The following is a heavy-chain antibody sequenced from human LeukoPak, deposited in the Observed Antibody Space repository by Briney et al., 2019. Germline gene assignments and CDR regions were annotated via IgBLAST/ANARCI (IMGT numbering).Heavy chain of an antibody. CDR2: IKHDGSEK. D-gene: IGHD3-22*01. J-gene: IGHJ3*02. CDR3: ARGAFDYYDSSGYGYAFDI. CDR1: GFTFSRYW. V-gene: IGHV3-7*01. Sequence: GGSLRLSCAASGFTFSRYWMSWVRQAPGKGLEWVANIKHDGSEKYYVDSVKGRFTISRDSAKNSLYLQMNSLRVEDTAVYYSARGAFDYYDSSGYGYAFDIWGQGTMVTVSS.